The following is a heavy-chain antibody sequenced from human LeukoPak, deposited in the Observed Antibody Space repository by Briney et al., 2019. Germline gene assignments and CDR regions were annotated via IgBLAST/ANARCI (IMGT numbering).Heavy chain of an antibody. Sequence: PGGSLRLSCAASGFPFSSHWLSWFRQSPGRGLEWVAHINSDGSEKNYVDSVKGRFTISRDNAKNSLYLQMNSLRAEDTALYYCAKAGGRSDSSGWYSYWGQGTLVTVSS. D-gene: IGHD6-19*01. V-gene: IGHV3-7*03. CDR3: AKAGGRSDSSGWYSY. CDR1: GFPFSSHW. J-gene: IGHJ4*02. CDR2: INSDGSEK.